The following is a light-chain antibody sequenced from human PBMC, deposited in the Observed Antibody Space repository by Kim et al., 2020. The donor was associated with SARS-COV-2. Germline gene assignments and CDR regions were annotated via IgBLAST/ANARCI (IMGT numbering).Light chain of an antibody. Sequence: DIQMTQSPSSLSASVGDRLTITCRASQSISTYLNWYQLKPGKAPKFLIYAASSLIGGVPSRFSGSGSGTVFTLTISSLQPEDFATYCCQPNYGIPRTFGQGTKLEI. CDR1: QSISTY. CDR3: QPNYGIPRT. J-gene: IGKJ2*02. CDR2: AAS. V-gene: IGKV1-39*01.